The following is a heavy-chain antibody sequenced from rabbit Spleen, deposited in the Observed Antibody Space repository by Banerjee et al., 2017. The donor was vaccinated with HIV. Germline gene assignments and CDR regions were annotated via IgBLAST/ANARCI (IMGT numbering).Heavy chain of an antibody. CDR2: IYTGNGKN. D-gene: IGHD4-1*01. CDR1: GFSFISSYD. J-gene: IGHJ4*01. CDR3: ARDLAGVIGWNFGW. V-gene: IGHV1S40*01. Sequence: QSLEESGGDLVKPGASLTLTCTASGFSFISSYDMSWVRQAPGKGLEWIGFIYTGNGKNYYANWAKGRFTISKTSSTTVTLHMTSLTAADTATYFCARDLAGVIGWNFGWWGPGTLVTVS.